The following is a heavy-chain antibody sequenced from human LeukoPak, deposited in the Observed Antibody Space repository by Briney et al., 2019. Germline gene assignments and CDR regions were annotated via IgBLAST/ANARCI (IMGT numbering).Heavy chain of an antibody. Sequence: PSETLSLTCTVSDDSIRSSSYHWGWIRQPPGRGLEWIGRINYSGSANYNPSLKSRVTTSVDTSKNSFSLNLSSVTAADTAVYNCARERYSGSYSDYWGQGTLVTVSS. CDR3: ARERYSGSYSDY. J-gene: IGHJ4*02. V-gene: IGHV4-39*02. CDR2: INYSGSA. CDR1: DDSIRSSSYH. D-gene: IGHD1-26*01.